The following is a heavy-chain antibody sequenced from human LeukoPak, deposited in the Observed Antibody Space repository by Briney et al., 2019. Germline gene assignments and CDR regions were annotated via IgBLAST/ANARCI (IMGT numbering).Heavy chain of an antibody. CDR1: GFTFSSYS. V-gene: IGHV3-21*04. CDR3: VKGVGATDYTMDV. J-gene: IGHJ6*02. Sequence: GGSLRLSCAASGFTFSSYSMNWVRQAPGKGLEWVSSISTSSSYIYYADSVKGRFTISRDSAKNSLYLQMNSLRGDDTAVYYCVKGVGATDYTMDVWGQGTTVTVSS. CDR2: ISTSSSYI. D-gene: IGHD4-11*01.